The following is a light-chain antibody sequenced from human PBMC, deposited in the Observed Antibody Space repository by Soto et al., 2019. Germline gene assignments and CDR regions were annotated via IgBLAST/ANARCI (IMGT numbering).Light chain of an antibody. V-gene: IGLV2-8*01. CDR2: EVI. CDR1: NSDAGGSTY. Sequence: QSALTQPPSASGSPGQSVTISCTGTNSDAGGSTYVSWYQQHPGKAPKLVIYEVIKRPSGVPDRFSGSRSGNTASLTVSGLQAEDEADYYCSSIVGGTNVKIFGGGTKLTVL. CDR3: SSIVGGTNVKI. J-gene: IGLJ2*01.